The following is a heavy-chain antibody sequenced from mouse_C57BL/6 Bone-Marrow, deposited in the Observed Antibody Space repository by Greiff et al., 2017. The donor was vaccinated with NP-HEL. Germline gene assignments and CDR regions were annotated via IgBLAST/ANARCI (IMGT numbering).Heavy chain of an antibody. V-gene: IGHV1-7*01. Sequence: QVQLQQSGAELAKPGASVKLSCKASGYTFTSYWMHWVKQRPGQGLEWIGYINPSSGYTKYNQKFKDKATSTADKSSSTAYMQLSSLTYEDSAVYYCARSLWPRYFDVWGTGTTVTVSS. J-gene: IGHJ1*03. CDR2: INPSSGYT. CDR1: GYTFTSYW. CDR3: ARSLWPRYFDV. D-gene: IGHD1-1*01.